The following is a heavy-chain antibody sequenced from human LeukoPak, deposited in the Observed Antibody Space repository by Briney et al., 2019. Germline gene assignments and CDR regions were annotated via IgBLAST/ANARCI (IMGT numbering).Heavy chain of an antibody. CDR3: AKDLGVYSYGYLVDY. J-gene: IGHJ4*02. D-gene: IGHD5-18*01. CDR2: ISGSGGST. V-gene: IGHV3-23*01. CDR1: GFTFSSYG. Sequence: GGSLRLSCAASGFTFSSYGMSWVRQAPGKGLEWVSAISGSGGSTYYANSVKGRFTISRDNSKNTLYLQMNSLRAEDTAVYYCAKDLGVYSYGYLVDYWGQGTLVTVSS.